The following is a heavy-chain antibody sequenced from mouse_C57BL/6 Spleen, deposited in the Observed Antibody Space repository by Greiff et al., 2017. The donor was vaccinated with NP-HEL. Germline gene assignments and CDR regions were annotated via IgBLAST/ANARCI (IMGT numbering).Heavy chain of an antibody. Sequence: EVKVEESGPGMVKPSQSLSLTCTVTGYSITSGYDWHWIRHFPGNKLEWMGYISYSGSTNYNPSLKSRISITHDTSKNHFFLKLNSVTTEDTATYYCARDYYSNYWYFDVWGTGTTVTVSS. CDR2: ISYSGST. CDR3: ARDYYSNYWYFDV. J-gene: IGHJ1*03. D-gene: IGHD2-5*01. V-gene: IGHV3-1*01. CDR1: GYSITSGYD.